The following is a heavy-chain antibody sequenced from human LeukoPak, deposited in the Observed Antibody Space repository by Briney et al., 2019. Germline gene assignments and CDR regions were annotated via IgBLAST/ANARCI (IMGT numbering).Heavy chain of an antibody. CDR3: ARGSITVVPAFDI. D-gene: IGHD4-23*01. CDR1: GGSISTYY. CDR2: VYYSGST. Sequence: SETLSLTCTVSGGSISTYYWSWIRQPPGKGLEWIGCVYYSGSTNYNPSLKSRGTMSVDTSKNQFSLELSSVTAADTAVYYCARGSITVVPAFDIWGQGTMVTVSS. V-gene: IGHV4-59*12. J-gene: IGHJ3*02.